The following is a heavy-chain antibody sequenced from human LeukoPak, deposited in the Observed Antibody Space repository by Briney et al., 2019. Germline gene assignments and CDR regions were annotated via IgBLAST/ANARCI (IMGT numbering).Heavy chain of an antibody. Sequence: ASVKVTCKSSGYTFTSYGISWLRQAPGQGLEWMGGIIPILGTANYAQKFQGRVTISADNSTSTAYMELSSLRSEGTAVYYCGRGARPPHYYYYMDVWGKGTTVTVSS. CDR1: GYTFTSYG. CDR2: IIPILGTA. D-gene: IGHD5-12*01. J-gene: IGHJ6*03. CDR3: GRGARPPHYYYYMDV. V-gene: IGHV1-69*10.